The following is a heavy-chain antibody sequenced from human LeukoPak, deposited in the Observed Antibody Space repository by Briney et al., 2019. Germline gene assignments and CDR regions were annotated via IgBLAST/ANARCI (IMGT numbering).Heavy chain of an antibody. Sequence: GASVKVSCKASGYTFTGYYMHWVRQAPGQGLEWMGWISPNSGGTNYAQKFQGRVTMTRDTSISTAYMELSRLRSDDTAVYYCARGRRISKYYFDYWGQGTLVTVSS. CDR3: ARGRRISKYYFDY. V-gene: IGHV1-2*02. J-gene: IGHJ4*02. CDR1: GYTFTGYY. D-gene: IGHD3-16*02. CDR2: ISPNSGGT.